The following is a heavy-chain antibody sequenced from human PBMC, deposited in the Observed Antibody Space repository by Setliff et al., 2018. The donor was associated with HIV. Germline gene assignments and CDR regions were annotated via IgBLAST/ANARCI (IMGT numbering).Heavy chain of an antibody. Sequence: SETLSLTCTVSGGSISSYYWSWIRQPPGKGLEWIGYIYTSGSTNYNPSLKSRVTISVDTSKNQFSLKLSSVTAADTAVYYCASGEDSGTYGEPYDSWGQGALVTVSS. CDR3: ASGEDSGTYGEPYDS. CDR1: GGSISSYY. D-gene: IGHD1-26*01. CDR2: IYTSGST. V-gene: IGHV4-4*09. J-gene: IGHJ4*02.